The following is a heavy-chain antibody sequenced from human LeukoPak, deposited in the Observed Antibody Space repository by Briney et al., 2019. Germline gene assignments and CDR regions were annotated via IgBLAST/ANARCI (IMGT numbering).Heavy chain of an antibody. CDR2: INPNSGGT. J-gene: IGHJ4*02. CDR1: GYTLTELS. V-gene: IGHV1-2*02. D-gene: IGHD3-22*01. CDR3: YYRVSSGYLT. Sequence: ASVKVSCKVSGYTLTELSMHWVRQAPGQGLEWMGWINPNSGGTYYAQKFQGRVSMTRDTSISTAYMELSSLRSDDTAVYYCYYRVSSGYLTWGQGTLVAVSS.